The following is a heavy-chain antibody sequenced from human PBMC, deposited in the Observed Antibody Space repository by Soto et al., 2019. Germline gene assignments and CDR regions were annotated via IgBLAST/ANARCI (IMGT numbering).Heavy chain of an antibody. Sequence: QVQLVESGGGVVQPGRSLRLSCAASGFTFSSYGMHWVRQAPGKGLEWVAVIWYDGSNKYYADSVKGRFTISRDNSKNTLYLQMNSLIDEDAVVYYCARGAYYYDLWGSGTLVTVS. V-gene: IGHV3-33*01. J-gene: IGHJ2*01. CDR1: GFTFSSYG. D-gene: IGHD3-10*01. CDR3: ARGAYYYDL. CDR2: IWYDGSNK.